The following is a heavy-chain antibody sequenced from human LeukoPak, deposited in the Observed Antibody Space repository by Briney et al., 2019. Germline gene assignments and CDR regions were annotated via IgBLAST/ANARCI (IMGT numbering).Heavy chain of an antibody. J-gene: IGHJ4*02. V-gene: IGHV3-48*03. CDR1: GFTFSSYE. CDR3: AKDEDHDYGDYYFDS. CDR2: ISSSGSTI. D-gene: IGHD4-17*01. Sequence: GGSLRLSCAASGFTFSSYEMNWVRQAPGKGLEWVSYISSSGSTIYYADSVKGRFTISRDNAKNSLYLQMNSLRAEDTAVYYCAKDEDHDYGDYYFDSWGQGTLVTVSS.